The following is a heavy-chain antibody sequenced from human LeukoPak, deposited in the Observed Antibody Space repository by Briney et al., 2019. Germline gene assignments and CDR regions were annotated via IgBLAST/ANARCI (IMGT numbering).Heavy chain of an antibody. D-gene: IGHD1-1*01. CDR3: AREAQLSGDAFDI. J-gene: IGHJ3*02. CDR1: GDSVSSNSAA. CDR2: TYYRSKWFN. V-gene: IGHV6-1*01. Sequence: SQTLSLTCAISGDSVSSNSAAWNWIRQSPSRGLEWLGRTYYRSKWFNDYAIPVKSRITINPDTSKNQFSLQLISVTPEDTAVYYCAREAQLSGDAFDIWGQGTMVTVSS.